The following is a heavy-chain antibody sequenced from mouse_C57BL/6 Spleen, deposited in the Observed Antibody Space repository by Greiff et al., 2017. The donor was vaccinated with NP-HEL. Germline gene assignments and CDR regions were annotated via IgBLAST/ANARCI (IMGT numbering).Heavy chain of an antibody. D-gene: IGHD1-1*01. CDR2: ISNGGGST. CDR1: GFTFSDYY. J-gene: IGHJ4*01. V-gene: IGHV5-12*01. Sequence: DVKLVESGGGLVQPGGSLKLSCAASGFTFSDYYMYWVRQTPEKRLEWVAYISNGGGSTYYPDTVKGRFTISRDNAKNTLYLQMSRLKSEDTAMYYCARQGATVVATDAMDYWGQGTSVTVSS. CDR3: ARQGATVVATDAMDY.